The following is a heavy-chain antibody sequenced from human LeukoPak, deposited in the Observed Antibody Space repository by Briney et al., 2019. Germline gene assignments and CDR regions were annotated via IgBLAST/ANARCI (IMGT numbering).Heavy chain of an antibody. Sequence: GGSLRLSCAASGFTFSSYAMSWVRQAPGKGLEWVSAISGSGGSTYYADSVKGRFTIYRDNSKNTLYLQMNSLRAEDTPVYYCAKDPGLDGYFDLWGRGTLVTVSS. CDR1: GFTFSSYA. CDR2: ISGSGGST. D-gene: IGHD3/OR15-3a*01. V-gene: IGHV3-23*01. J-gene: IGHJ2*01. CDR3: AKDPGLDGYFDL.